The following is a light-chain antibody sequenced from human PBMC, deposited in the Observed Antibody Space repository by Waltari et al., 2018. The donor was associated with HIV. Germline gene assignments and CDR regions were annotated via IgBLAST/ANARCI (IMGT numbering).Light chain of an antibody. CDR3: SSDAGTRYV. Sequence: QSALTQPPSASGSPGQSVTISCTGTSSDVAGYNYVSWYQQHPGKAPKLIIYEVNKRPSGVPDRFAGSTSGNTASLTVSGLQAEDEADYYCSSDAGTRYVFGTGTKVTVL. J-gene: IGLJ1*01. V-gene: IGLV2-8*01. CDR1: SSDVAGYNY. CDR2: EVN.